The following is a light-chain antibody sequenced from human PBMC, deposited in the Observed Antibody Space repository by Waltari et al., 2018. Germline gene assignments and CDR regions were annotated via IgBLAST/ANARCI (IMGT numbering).Light chain of an antibody. CDR2: DVS. V-gene: IGLV2-14*03. CDR1: SSYFPTTNY. J-gene: IGLJ1*01. CDR3: SSYTGGSTSV. Sequence: QSALTQPASVSGSPGQSTTTSCPGSSSYFPTTNYASWYQQHPANAPKLMIYDVSNRPPGVSIRFSGSKSGNTASLTISGLRAEDEADYHCSSYTGGSTSVFGTGTKVTVL.